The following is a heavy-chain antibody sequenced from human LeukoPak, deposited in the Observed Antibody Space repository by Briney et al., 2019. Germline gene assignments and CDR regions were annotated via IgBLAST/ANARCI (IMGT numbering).Heavy chain of an antibody. D-gene: IGHD3-10*01. J-gene: IGHJ4*02. CDR3: ARGGVDHYGSGTYYLMYYFDH. CDR1: GFTFNNYG. CDR2: ISGGGGST. Sequence: GGSLRLSCAASGFTFNNYGMNWVRQAPGKGLEWVSSISGGGGSTYYADSVKGRFTVSRDDPHNTLYLQMNSVRAEDTAVYFCARGGVDHYGSGTYYLMYYFDHWGQGALVTVSS. V-gene: IGHV3-23*01.